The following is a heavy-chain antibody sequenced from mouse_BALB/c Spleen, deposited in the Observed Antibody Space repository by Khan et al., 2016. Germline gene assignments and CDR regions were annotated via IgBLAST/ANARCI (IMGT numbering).Heavy chain of an antibody. CDR3: TRQYYCSSFWFAY. CDR2: INSAGNET. Sequence: EVELVESGGGLVQPGESLKLSCESNEYEFPSHDMSWVRKTPEKRLELVAAINSAGNETYYPDTRERRFIISRDNTKKTLYLQNNSLRSENTALYYYTRQYYCSSFWFAYWGQGTLVTVSA. J-gene: IGHJ3*01. D-gene: IGHD1-1*01. CDR1: EYEFPSHD. V-gene: IGHV5-2*01.